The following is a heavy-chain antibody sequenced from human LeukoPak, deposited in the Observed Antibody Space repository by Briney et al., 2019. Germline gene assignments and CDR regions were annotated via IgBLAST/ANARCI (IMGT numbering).Heavy chain of an antibody. J-gene: IGHJ3*02. Sequence: PGGSLRLSCAASGFTFSSYSMNWVRQAPGKGLEWISYISSSSNTIYYADSVKARLTISRDNSKNTLFLQMASLRAEDTAVYYCVKTMMTFGGVIRTDAFDIWGQGTMVIVSS. V-gene: IGHV3-48*04. CDR3: VKTMMTFGGVIRTDAFDI. CDR2: ISSSSNTI. D-gene: IGHD3-16*01. CDR1: GFTFSSYS.